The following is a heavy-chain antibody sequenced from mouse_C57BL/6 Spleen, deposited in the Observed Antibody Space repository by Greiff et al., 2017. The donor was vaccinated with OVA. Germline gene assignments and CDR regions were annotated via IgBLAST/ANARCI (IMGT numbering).Heavy chain of an antibody. Sequence: VQLQQSGAELVRPGTSVKVSCKASGYAFTNYLIEWVKQRPGQGLEWIGVINPGSGGTNYNEKFKGKATLTADKSSSTAYMQLSSLTSEDSAVYFCGYGSDAMDYWGQGTSVTVSS. V-gene: IGHV1-54*01. J-gene: IGHJ4*01. D-gene: IGHD2-2*01. CDR3: GYGSDAMDY. CDR2: INPGSGGT. CDR1: GYAFTNYL.